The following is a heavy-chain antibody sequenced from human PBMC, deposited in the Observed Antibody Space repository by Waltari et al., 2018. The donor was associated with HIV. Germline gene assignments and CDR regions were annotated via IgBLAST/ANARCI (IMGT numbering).Heavy chain of an antibody. CDR1: GYTFTSYD. Sequence: QVQLVQSGAEVKKPGASVKVSCKASGYTFTSYDINWVRQATGQGLEWMGWRNPNRGNTGYAQKFQGRVTMTRNTSSSTAYMGLSSLRSEDTAVYYCARGSSVQWFGEGTPDAFDIWGQGTMVTVSS. V-gene: IGHV1-8*01. J-gene: IGHJ3*02. D-gene: IGHD3-10*01. CDR2: RNPNRGNT. CDR3: ARGSSVQWFGEGTPDAFDI.